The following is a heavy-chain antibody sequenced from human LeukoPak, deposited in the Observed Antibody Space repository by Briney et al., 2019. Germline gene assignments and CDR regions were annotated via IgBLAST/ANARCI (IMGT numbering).Heavy chain of an antibody. CDR3: ARDNQYSYGPGPFDY. CDR2: IIPIFGTA. V-gene: IGHV1-69*01. D-gene: IGHD5-18*01. CDR1: GGTFSSYA. J-gene: IGHJ4*02. Sequence: GSSVKVSCKASGGTFSSYAISWVRQAPGQGLEWMGGIIPIFGTANYAQKFQGRVTITADESTSTAYMELSSLRSEDTAVYYCARDNQYSYGPGPFDYWGQGTLVTVSS.